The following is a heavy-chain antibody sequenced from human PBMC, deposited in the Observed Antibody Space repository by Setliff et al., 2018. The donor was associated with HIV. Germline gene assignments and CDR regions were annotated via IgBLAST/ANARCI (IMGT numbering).Heavy chain of an antibody. V-gene: IGHV4-59*11. CDR1: GGSISSHY. CDR3: ARVETTVRGATYAMDV. D-gene: IGHD3-10*01. Sequence: SETLSLTCTVSGGSISSHYWSWIRQAPGKGLEWIGTMYFRGNARNSPSLKSRVTISVDTSKNQLSLNLTSVTAADTAVYYCARVETTVRGATYAMDVWGQGTTVT. CDR2: MYFRGNA. J-gene: IGHJ6*02.